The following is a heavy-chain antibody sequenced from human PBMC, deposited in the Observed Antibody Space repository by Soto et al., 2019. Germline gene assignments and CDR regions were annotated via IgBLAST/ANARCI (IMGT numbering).Heavy chain of an antibody. V-gene: IGHV3-23*01. CDR1: GFTFSSYA. Sequence: PGGSLRLSCAASGFTFSSYAMSWVRQAPGKGLEWVSAISGSGGSTYYADSAKGRFTISRDNSKNTLYLQMNSLRAEDTAVYYCAKDPGGNYYDSSGPSGYWGQGTLVTVSS. D-gene: IGHD3-22*01. CDR2: ISGSGGST. J-gene: IGHJ4*02. CDR3: AKDPGGNYYDSSGPSGY.